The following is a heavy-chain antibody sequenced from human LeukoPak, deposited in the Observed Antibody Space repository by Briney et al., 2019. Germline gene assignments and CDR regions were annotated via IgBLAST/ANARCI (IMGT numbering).Heavy chain of an antibody. CDR1: GFSFSGYW. J-gene: IGHJ4*02. CDR2: IKQDGSEK. D-gene: IGHD6-13*01. Sequence: PGGSLRLSCAASGFSFSGYWMSWVRQAPGKGLEWVANIKQDGSEKHYGDSVKGRFIISRDNAKNSQYLQMNSLRAEDTAVYYCARVGGSSWTDYWGQGTLATVSS. V-gene: IGHV3-7*01. CDR3: ARVGGSSWTDY.